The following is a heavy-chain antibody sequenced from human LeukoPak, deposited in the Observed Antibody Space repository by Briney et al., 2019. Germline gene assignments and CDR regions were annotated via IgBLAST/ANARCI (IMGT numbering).Heavy chain of an antibody. CDR3: ATRQYDAFDM. J-gene: IGHJ3*02. CDR2: IGNVADT. CDR1: GFTLSGYD. V-gene: IGHV3-13*01. Sequence: GGSLRLSCATSGFTLSGYDMHWVRQLTGKGLEWVSSIGNVADTYYSGSVKGRFVISRDNARNFVFLQMNSLRAEDTAVYYCATRQYDAFDMWGQGTVVTVSA. D-gene: IGHD4-11*01.